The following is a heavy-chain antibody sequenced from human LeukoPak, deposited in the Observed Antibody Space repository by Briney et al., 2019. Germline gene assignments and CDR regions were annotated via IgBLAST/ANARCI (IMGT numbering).Heavy chain of an antibody. CDR2: ISAYNGNT. V-gene: IGHV1-18*01. CDR3: ARDCSGGSCYSAEYFQH. D-gene: IGHD2-15*01. Sequence: ASVKVSCKASGYTFTSYGISWARQAPGQGLEWMGWISAYNGNTNYAQKLQGRVTMTTDTSTSTAYMELRSLRSDDTAVYYCARDCSGGSCYSAEYFQHWGQGTLVTVSS. J-gene: IGHJ1*01. CDR1: GYTFTSYG.